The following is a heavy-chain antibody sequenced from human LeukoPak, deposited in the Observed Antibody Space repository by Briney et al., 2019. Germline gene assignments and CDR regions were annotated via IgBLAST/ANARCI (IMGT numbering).Heavy chain of an antibody. CDR3: ARDQYYDYVWGSYRYTPWFDP. Sequence: PGRSLRLSCAASGFTFSSYAMHWVRQAPGKGLEWVAVISYDGSNKYYADSVKGRFTISRDTSKNTLYLQMNSLRAEDTAVYYCARDQYYDYVWGSYRYTPWFDPWGQGTLVTVSS. D-gene: IGHD3-16*02. V-gene: IGHV3-30*01. CDR2: ISYDGSNK. J-gene: IGHJ5*02. CDR1: GFTFSSYA.